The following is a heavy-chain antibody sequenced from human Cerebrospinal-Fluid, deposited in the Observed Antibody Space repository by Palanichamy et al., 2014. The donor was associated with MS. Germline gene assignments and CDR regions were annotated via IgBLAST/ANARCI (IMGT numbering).Heavy chain of an antibody. V-gene: IGHV1-2*04. CDR1: GYTFSGYY. D-gene: IGHD4-11*01. CDR3: AKGASDSNYAGGMDV. Sequence: QVHLVQSGAEAKKPGASVKVSCRASGYTFSGYYMHWVRQAPGQGLEWMGWINPNSGGTNYAQNFQGWVTMTRDTSSATAYLELRRLKSDDTALYYCAKGASDSNYAGGMDVWGQGTMVTDSS. CDR2: INPNSGGT. J-gene: IGHJ6*02.